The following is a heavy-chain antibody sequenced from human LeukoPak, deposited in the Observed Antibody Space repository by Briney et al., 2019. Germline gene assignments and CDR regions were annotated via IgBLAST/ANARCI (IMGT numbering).Heavy chain of an antibody. CDR2: ISGSGGST. CDR1: GFTFSSYA. V-gene: IGHV3-23*01. Sequence: GGSLRLSCAASGFTFSSYAMSWVRQAPGKGLEWVSAISGSGGSTYYADSVKGRFTISRDNSKNTLYLQMNSLRAEDTAVYYCAKAGYSYGYYYYCMDVWGKGTTVTVSS. D-gene: IGHD5-18*01. J-gene: IGHJ6*03. CDR3: AKAGYSYGYYYYCMDV.